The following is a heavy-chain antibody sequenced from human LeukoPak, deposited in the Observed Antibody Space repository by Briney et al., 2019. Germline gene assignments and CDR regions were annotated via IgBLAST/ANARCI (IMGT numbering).Heavy chain of an antibody. CDR3: ARDKYYYDSSGAFDI. J-gene: IGHJ3*02. V-gene: IGHV3-30-3*01. D-gene: IGHD3-22*01. Sequence: GGSLRLSCAASGFTFSSYAMHWGRQAPGKGLEWVAVISYDGSNKYYADSVKGRFTISRDNSKNTLYLQMNSLRAEDTAVYYCARDKYYYDSSGAFDIWGQGTMVTVSS. CDR1: GFTFSSYA. CDR2: ISYDGSNK.